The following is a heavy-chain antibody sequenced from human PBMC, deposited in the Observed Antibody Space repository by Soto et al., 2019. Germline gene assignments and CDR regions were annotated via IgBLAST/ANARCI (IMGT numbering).Heavy chain of an antibody. V-gene: IGHV3-21*01. Sequence: PGGSLRLSCAASGFTFSSYSMNWVRQAPGKGLEWVSSISGSSSYIYYADSVKGRFTISRDNAKNSLYLQMNSLRAEDTAVYYCARVYIAAAGPYYYYGMDVWGQGTTVTVSS. D-gene: IGHD6-13*01. J-gene: IGHJ6*02. CDR1: GFTFSSYS. CDR3: ARVYIAAAGPYYYYGMDV. CDR2: ISGSSSYI.